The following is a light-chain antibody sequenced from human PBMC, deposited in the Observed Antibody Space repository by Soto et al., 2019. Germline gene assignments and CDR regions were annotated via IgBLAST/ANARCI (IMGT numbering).Light chain of an antibody. V-gene: IGKV3-20*01. Sequence: EIVLTQSPGTLSLSPGERATLSCRASQSVNNNYLAWYQQKPGQAPRLLIYGASSRATGIPDRFSGSGSGTEFTLTISRLEPEDFAVYYCQQYGSSQYTCGQGTKMEIK. J-gene: IGKJ2*01. CDR3: QQYGSSQYT. CDR1: QSVNNNY. CDR2: GAS.